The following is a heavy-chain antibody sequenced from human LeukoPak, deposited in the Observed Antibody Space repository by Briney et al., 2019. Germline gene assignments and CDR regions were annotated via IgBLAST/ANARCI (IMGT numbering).Heavy chain of an antibody. CDR2: IYHSGST. Sequence: SETLSLTCAVSGYSISSGYYGGWIRRPPGKGLEWIGSIYHSGSTYYKPSLKSRVTISVDTSKDQFSLKLSSVTAADTAVYYCARLYYGSGVDYWGQGTLVTVSS. J-gene: IGHJ4*02. CDR1: GYSISSGYY. V-gene: IGHV4-38-2*01. D-gene: IGHD3-10*01. CDR3: ARLYYGSGVDY.